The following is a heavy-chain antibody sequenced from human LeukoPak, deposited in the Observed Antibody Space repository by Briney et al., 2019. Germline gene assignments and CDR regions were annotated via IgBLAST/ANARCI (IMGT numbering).Heavy chain of an antibody. CDR3: ARFGFAMIVVVADAFDI. D-gene: IGHD3-22*01. CDR2: INEEGSEK. Sequence: GGSLRLSCAASGFTFNKYLMACFRQTRGKELQWGANINEEGSEKYYVDSVKGRFTTSRDNANNSWSLQMDSLRVEATAVYYCARFGFAMIVVVADAFDIWGQGTMVTVSS. J-gene: IGHJ3*02. V-gene: IGHV3-7*01. CDR1: GFTFNKYL.